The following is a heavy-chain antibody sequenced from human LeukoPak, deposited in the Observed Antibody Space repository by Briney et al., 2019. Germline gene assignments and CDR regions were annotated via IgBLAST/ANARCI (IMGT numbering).Heavy chain of an antibody. D-gene: IGHD2-2*01. V-gene: IGHV3-53*01. CDR2: IYTGGST. J-gene: IGHJ6*04. CDR3: AKEGDCSTTSCLTGGLDV. CDR1: GFVVSSNY. Sequence: GGSLRLSCAASGFVVSSNYMSWVRQAPGKGLEWVSVIYTGGSTYYADSVKGRFTISRDNSKNTVYLQMSSLRAEDTAVYYCAKEGDCSTTSCLTGGLDVWGEGTTVTVSS.